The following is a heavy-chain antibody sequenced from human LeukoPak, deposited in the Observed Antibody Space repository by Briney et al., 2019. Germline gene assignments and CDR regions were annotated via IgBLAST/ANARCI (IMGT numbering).Heavy chain of an antibody. Sequence: GGSLTLSCAASGFTFSNYVIRWVRQAPGKGLEWLAVISYDGTNKYYADFVKGRFTISRDHSQSTVDLQMNTLGGADTAVYYCVRSPTYYNMDVWGKGTTVTVSS. V-gene: IGHV3-30*03. CDR3: VRSPTYYNMDV. CDR2: ISYDGTNK. CDR1: GFTFSNYV. J-gene: IGHJ6*03.